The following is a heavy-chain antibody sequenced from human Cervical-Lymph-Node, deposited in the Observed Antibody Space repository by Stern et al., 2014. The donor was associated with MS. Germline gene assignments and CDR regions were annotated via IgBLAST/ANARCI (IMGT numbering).Heavy chain of an antibody. Sequence: VQLVESGPGLVKPSETLSLTCTVSGGSISSYYWSWIRQPPGKGLEWIGYIYYSGSTNYNPSLKSRVTISVDTSKNQFSLKLSSVTAADTAVYYCARGSAGEHDYWGQGTLVTVSS. V-gene: IGHV4-59*01. CDR1: GGSISSYY. CDR2: IYYSGST. J-gene: IGHJ4*02. D-gene: IGHD4-17*01. CDR3: ARGSAGEHDY.